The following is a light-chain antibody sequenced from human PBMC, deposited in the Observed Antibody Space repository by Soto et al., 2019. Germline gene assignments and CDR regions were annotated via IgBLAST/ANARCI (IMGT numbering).Light chain of an antibody. Sequence: QSALTQSASVSGSPGQSITISCTGTSSDLGRYVSWYQHRPGRAPKLIIYEVSDRPSGVSNRFSGSKSGNRASLTISGLQAEDEADYYCTSYTTITTVVFGGGTKLTVL. CDR2: EVS. CDR1: SSDLGRY. V-gene: IGLV2-14*01. J-gene: IGLJ2*01. CDR3: TSYTTITTVV.